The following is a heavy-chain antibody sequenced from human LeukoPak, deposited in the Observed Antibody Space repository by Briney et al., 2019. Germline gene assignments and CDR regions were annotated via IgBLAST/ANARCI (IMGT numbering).Heavy chain of an antibody. CDR2: IYHTGSP. J-gene: IGHJ3*02. D-gene: IGHD3-9*01. V-gene: IGHV4-31*03. CDR1: GGSISSGGYY. CDR3: ARGGHFDWLGYAFDI. Sequence: PSQTLSLTCTVSGGSISSGGYYWSWIRHHPGKGLEWIGYIYHTGSPYYNPSLKSRVTLSVDTSKNQFSLKLSSVTAADTAVYYCARGGHFDWLGYAFDIWGQGTMVTVSS.